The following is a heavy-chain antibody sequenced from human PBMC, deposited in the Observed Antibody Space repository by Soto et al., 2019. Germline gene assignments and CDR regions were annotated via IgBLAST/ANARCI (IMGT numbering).Heavy chain of an antibody. Sequence: GGSLRLSCAASGFTFSSYAMSWVRQAPGKGLEWVSAISGSGGSTYYADSVKGRFTISRDNSKNTLYLQMNSLRAEDTAVYYCAKCTESTTIVVPTDGMDVWGQGTTVTVSS. J-gene: IGHJ6*02. V-gene: IGHV3-23*01. D-gene: IGHD3-22*01. CDR1: GFTFSSYA. CDR2: ISGSGGST. CDR3: AKCTESTTIVVPTDGMDV.